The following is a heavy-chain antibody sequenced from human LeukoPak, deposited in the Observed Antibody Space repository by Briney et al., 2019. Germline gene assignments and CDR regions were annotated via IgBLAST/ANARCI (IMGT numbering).Heavy chain of an antibody. Sequence: SVKVSCKASGGTFSSYAISWVRQAPGQGLEWMGGIIPIFGTANYAQKFQGRVTMTEDTSTDTAYMELSSLRSEDTAVYCCATGYYDSSGYYYSLFRNWGQGTLVTVSS. CDR3: ATGYYDSSGYYYSLFRN. CDR1: GGTFSSYA. D-gene: IGHD3-22*01. V-gene: IGHV1-69*06. CDR2: IIPIFGTA. J-gene: IGHJ4*02.